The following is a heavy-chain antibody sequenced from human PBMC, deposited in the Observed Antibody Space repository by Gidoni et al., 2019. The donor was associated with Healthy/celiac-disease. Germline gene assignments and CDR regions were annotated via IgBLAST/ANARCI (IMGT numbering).Heavy chain of an antibody. V-gene: IGHV4-31*03. D-gene: IGHD3-22*01. J-gene: IGHJ4*02. CDR3: ARVRRVLGIVY. CDR1: GGPISSGGYY. CDR2: LYYSGST. Sequence: QVQLQESGPGLAKPSQTLSLTCTVPGGPISSGGYYWSWIRQHPGKGLEWIGYLYYSGSTYYNPSLKSRVTISVDTSKNQFSLKLSSVTAADTAVYYCARVRRVLGIVYWGQGTLVTVSS.